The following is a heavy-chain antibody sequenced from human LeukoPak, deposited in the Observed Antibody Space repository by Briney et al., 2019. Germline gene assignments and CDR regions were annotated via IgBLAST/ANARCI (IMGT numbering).Heavy chain of an antibody. D-gene: IGHD1-14*01. J-gene: IGHJ3*02. CDR3: ARDRGQPDAFDI. Sequence: ASVKVSCKASGYTFTVYYMHWVRQAPGQGLEWMGWINPNNGGTNYAQKFQGRVTMTRDMSINTAYMELSSLISDDTAVYYCARDRGQPDAFDIWGQGTMVTVSS. V-gene: IGHV1-2*02. CDR1: GYTFTVYY. CDR2: INPNNGGT.